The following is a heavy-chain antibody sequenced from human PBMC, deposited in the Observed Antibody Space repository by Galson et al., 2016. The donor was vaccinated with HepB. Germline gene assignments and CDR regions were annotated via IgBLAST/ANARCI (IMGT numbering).Heavy chain of an antibody. CDR2: IDPSDSST. CDR1: GYSFTSHW. Sequence: QSGAEVKKPGESLRISCKGSGYSFTSHWISWVRQTPDKGLEWLGRIDPSDSSTNYSPSSQGHVTIPVDHTINTASLQWNSLEASDTAIYFCAIPGVGSRTACPAYWGQGTLVTVS. CDR3: AIPGVGSRTACPAY. J-gene: IGHJ1*01. D-gene: IGHD3-3*01. V-gene: IGHV5-10-1*01.